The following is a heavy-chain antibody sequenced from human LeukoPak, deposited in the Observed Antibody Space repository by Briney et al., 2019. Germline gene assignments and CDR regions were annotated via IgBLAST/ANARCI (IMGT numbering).Heavy chain of an antibody. CDR1: GFTFDDYA. D-gene: IGHD3-10*01. Sequence: GGSLRLSCAASGFTFDDYAMHWVRQAPGKDLEWVSGISWNSGSIGYADSVKGRFTISRDNAKNSLYLQMNSLRAEDTALYYCAKAGPLMVQGTEIGYWGQGTLVTVSS. CDR3: AKAGPLMVQGTEIGY. V-gene: IGHV3-9*01. CDR2: ISWNSGSI. J-gene: IGHJ4*02.